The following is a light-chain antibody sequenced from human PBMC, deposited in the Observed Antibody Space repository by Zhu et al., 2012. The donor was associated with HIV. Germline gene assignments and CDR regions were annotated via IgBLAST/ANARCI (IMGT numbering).Light chain of an antibody. J-gene: IGKJ1*01. CDR2: GAS. CDR1: QSVSSH. V-gene: IGKV3-11*01. Sequence: EVVLTQFPATLSLSPGERATLSCRASQSVSSHLAWYQQKAGQAPRLLIYGASTRATGIPARFTASGSGTDFSLAISSLDPEDFAVYYCQQRSNWPRTFGQGTEGG. CDR3: QQRSNWPRT.